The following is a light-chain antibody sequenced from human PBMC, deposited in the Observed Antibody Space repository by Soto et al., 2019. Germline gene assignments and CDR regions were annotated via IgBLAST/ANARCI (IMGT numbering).Light chain of an antibody. V-gene: IGLV1-44*01. J-gene: IGLJ1*01. CDR1: RSNIGSNN. Sequence: QSALTQPPSASGTPGQRVTISCSGSRSNIGSNNVYWYQQLPGTAPKLLIYSDDKRPSGVPDRFSGSKSGTSASLAISGLQSEDEADYYCAAGDDSLNGVYVFGPGTKLTVL. CDR2: SDD. CDR3: AAGDDSLNGVYV.